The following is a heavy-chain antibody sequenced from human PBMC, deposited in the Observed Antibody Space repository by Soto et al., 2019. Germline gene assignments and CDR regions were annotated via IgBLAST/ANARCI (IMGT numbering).Heavy chain of an antibody. D-gene: IGHD3-10*01. CDR2: IIPIFGTA. Sequence: SVKVSCKASGGTFSSYAISWVRQAPGQGLEWMGGIIPIFGTANYAQKFQGRVTITADKSTSTAYMELSSLRSEDTAVYYCARLSYYGSGSYYGMDVWGQGTTVTVSS. V-gene: IGHV1-69*06. CDR3: ARLSYYGSGSYYGMDV. J-gene: IGHJ6*02. CDR1: GGTFSSYA.